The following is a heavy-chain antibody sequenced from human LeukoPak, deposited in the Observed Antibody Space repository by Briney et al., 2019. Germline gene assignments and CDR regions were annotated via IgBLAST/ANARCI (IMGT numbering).Heavy chain of an antibody. CDR2: IYYSGST. CDR3: ARDGPRVGLDCGGDCYYWYFDI. Sequence: SETLSLTCTVSGGSVSSGSYYWSWIRQPPGKGLEWIGYIYYSGSTNYNPSLKSRVTISVDTSKNQFSLKLNSVTAADTAVYYCARDGPRVGLDCGGDCYYWYFDIWGRGTLVTVSS. D-gene: IGHD2-21*02. V-gene: IGHV4-61*01. CDR1: GGSVSSGSYY. J-gene: IGHJ2*01.